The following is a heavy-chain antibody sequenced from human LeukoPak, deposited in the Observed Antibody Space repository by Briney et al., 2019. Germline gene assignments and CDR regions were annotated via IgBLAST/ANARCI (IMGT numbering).Heavy chain of an antibody. CDR1: GYTFNGFY. J-gene: IGHJ4*02. CDR3: ARGFGAGRFFYFDY. Sequence: ASVKVSCKASGYTFNGFYLHWVRQAPGQGLVWVGWINPNNGDTNYAQKFQGRVTLTRDTSISVAFMELSTLRSADTAVYYCARGFGAGRFFYFDYWGQGTLVIVSS. CDR2: INPNNGDT. D-gene: IGHD3-10*01. V-gene: IGHV1-2*02.